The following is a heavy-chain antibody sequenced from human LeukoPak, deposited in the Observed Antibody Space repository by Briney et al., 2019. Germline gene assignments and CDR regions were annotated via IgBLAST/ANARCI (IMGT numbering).Heavy chain of an antibody. V-gene: IGHV3-49*04. CDR1: GFTFGDRA. J-gene: IGHJ6*02. CDR2: IRSRTYGGTT. Sequence: GGSLRLSCTVSGFTFGDRAMSWVRQAPGEGLEWLGFIRSRTYGGTTEYAAAVKGRFIISRDDSTSIAYLQMNSLKTEDTAVYYCTRGPIQLWLYHGMDVWGQGTTVTVSS. CDR3: TRGPIQLWLYHGMDV. D-gene: IGHD5-18*01.